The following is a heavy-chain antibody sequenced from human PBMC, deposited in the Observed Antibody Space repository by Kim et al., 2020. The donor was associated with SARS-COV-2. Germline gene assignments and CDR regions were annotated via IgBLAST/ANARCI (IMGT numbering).Heavy chain of an antibody. CDR3: ARGRVARRPAAGTESVRNRIYYMDV. CDR1: GGSFSGYY. J-gene: IGHJ6*03. V-gene: IGHV4-34*01. D-gene: IGHD6-13*01. Sequence: SETLSLTCAVYGGSFSGYYWSWIRQPPGKGLEWIGEINHSGSTNYNPSLKSRVTISVDTSKNQFSLKLSSVTAADTAVYYCARGRVARRPAAGTESVRNRIYYMDVWGKGTTVTVSS. CDR2: INHSGST.